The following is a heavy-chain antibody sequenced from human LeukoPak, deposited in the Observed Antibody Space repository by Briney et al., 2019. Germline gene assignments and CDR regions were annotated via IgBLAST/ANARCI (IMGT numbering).Heavy chain of an antibody. Sequence: PGGSLRLSCAASGFTFSSYAMHWVRQAPGKGLEWVAVISYDGSNKYYADSVKGRFTISRDNSKNTLYLQMNSLRAEDTAVYYCASSDAGYSSSWATHNWFDPWGQGTLVTVSS. J-gene: IGHJ5*02. CDR3: ASSDAGYSSSWATHNWFDP. CDR1: GFTFSSYA. D-gene: IGHD6-13*01. V-gene: IGHV3-30*04. CDR2: ISYDGSNK.